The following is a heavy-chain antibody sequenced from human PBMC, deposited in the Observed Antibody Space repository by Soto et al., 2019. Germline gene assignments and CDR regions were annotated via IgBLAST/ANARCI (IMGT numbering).Heavy chain of an antibody. CDR3: ARTVGSGSPDFDY. J-gene: IGHJ4*02. V-gene: IGHV4-31*01. CDR1: GASITSDGYY. D-gene: IGHD3-10*01. Sequence: QVQLQESGPGLLKTSQTLALTCSVSGASITSDGYYWSWIRQFPGKGLEWIGHIYYSGNSYYNLSLGSPLLISVDTSKNQFSLKLSSVTAADTAVYYCARTVGSGSPDFDYWGQGILVTVSS. CDR2: IYYSGNS.